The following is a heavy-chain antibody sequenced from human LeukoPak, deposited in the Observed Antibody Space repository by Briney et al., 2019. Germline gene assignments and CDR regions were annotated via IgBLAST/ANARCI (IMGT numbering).Heavy chain of an antibody. Sequence: TSETLSLTCTVSGGSISSYYWSWIRQPPGKGLEWIGYIYYSGSTNYNPSLKSRVTISVDTSKNQFSLKLSSVTAADTAVYYCARVPYSSGWYGEWFDPWGQGTLVTVSS. J-gene: IGHJ5*02. D-gene: IGHD6-19*01. CDR1: GGSISSYY. V-gene: IGHV4-59*01. CDR3: ARVPYSSGWYGEWFDP. CDR2: IYYSGST.